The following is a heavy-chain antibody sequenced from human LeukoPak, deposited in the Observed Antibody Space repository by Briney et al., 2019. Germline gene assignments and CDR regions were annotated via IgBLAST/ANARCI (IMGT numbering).Heavy chain of an antibody. CDR2: INHSGST. V-gene: IGHV4-34*01. Sequence: PSETLSLTCAVYGGSFSGYYWSWIRQAPGKGLEWIGEINHSGSTNYNPSLKSRVTISVDTSKNQFSLKLSSVTAADTAVYYCARGGGIVGATAWGQGTLVTVSS. J-gene: IGHJ5*02. CDR1: GGSFSGYY. D-gene: IGHD1-26*01. CDR3: ARGGGIVGATA.